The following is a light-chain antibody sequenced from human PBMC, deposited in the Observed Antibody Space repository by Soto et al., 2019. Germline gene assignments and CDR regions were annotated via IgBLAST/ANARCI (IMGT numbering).Light chain of an antibody. Sequence: EIMMTQSPATLSVSPGERATLSCRASQSVGNDLAWYQQKVGQAPRLLIYDASNRATGIPARFSGSGSGTDFTLTIGSLEPEDFAVYYCQQRSNWPPITFGQGTRLEIK. CDR2: DAS. V-gene: IGKV3-11*01. J-gene: IGKJ5*01. CDR1: QSVGND. CDR3: QQRSNWPPIT.